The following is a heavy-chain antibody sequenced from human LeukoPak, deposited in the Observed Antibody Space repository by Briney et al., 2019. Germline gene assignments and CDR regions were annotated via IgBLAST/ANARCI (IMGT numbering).Heavy chain of an antibody. V-gene: IGHV3-48*01. J-gene: IGHJ4*02. D-gene: IGHD2-21*01. CDR3: VRDNPRCCGVIPANIDDY. Sequence: GGSLRLSCAVSGFTFSRDSMNWVRQAPGKGLEWVSYINGGGSPIFYADSVRGRFTISRDNAKNSLHLQMNSLRAEDTAVYYCVRDNPRCCGVIPANIDDYWGQGTLVTVSS. CDR2: INGGGSPI. CDR1: GFTFSRDS.